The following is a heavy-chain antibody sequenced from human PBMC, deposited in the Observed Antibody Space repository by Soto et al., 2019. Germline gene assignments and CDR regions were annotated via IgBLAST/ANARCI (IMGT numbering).Heavy chain of an antibody. V-gene: IGHV1-69*05. J-gene: IGHJ4*02. CDR1: GGTFSSYA. CDR3: ARGDSSGYYVCRA. Sequence: QVQLVQSGAEVKKPGSSVKVSCKASGGTFSSYAISWVRQAPGQGLEWMGGIIPIFGTANYAQKFQGRVTXTXDXXTSTAYMELSSLRSEDTAVYDGARGDSSGYYVCRAWGQGTLVTVSS. CDR2: IIPIFGTA. D-gene: IGHD3-22*01.